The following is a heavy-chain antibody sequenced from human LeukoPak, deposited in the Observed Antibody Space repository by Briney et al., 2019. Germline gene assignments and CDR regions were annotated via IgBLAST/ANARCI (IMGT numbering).Heavy chain of an antibody. D-gene: IGHD6-6*01. V-gene: IGHV5-51*01. CDR1: GYSFSNYW. CDR3: ARHIGSSSSFDY. CDR2: VNPGDSDT. Sequence: PGESLKISCKGSGYSFSNYWIGWVRQMPGRGLEWMGTVNPGDSDTRYSPSLQGQVTISADKSINTAYLQWSSLKASDTAMYYCARHIGSSSSFDYWGQGTLVTVSS. J-gene: IGHJ4*02.